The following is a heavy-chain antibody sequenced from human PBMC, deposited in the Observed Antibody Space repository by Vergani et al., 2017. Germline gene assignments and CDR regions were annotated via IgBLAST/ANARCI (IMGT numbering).Heavy chain of an antibody. CDR3: ARNRGVGNAFDI. CDR1: GYTFTDYF. Sequence: QVQLVQSGAEVKKPGASVKVSCKASGYTFTDYFMHWVRQAPGQGLEWMGWINPNSGGTNYAQKFQGRVTITADESTSTAYMELSSLRSEDTAVYYCARNRGVGNAFDIWGQGTMVTVSS. J-gene: IGHJ3*02. D-gene: IGHD3-10*01. V-gene: IGHV1-2*02. CDR2: INPNSGGT.